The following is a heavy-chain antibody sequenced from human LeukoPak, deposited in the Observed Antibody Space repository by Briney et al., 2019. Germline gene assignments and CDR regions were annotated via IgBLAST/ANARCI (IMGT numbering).Heavy chain of an antibody. CDR2: IYYSGST. Sequence: SETLSLTCTVSGGSISSSSYYWGWIRQPPGKGLEWIGSIYYSGSTYYNPSLKSRVTISVDTSKNQFSLKLSSVTAADTAVYYCARELDYGDPGGDYWGQGTLVTVSS. J-gene: IGHJ4*02. CDR1: GGSISSSSYY. D-gene: IGHD4-17*01. CDR3: ARELDYGDPGGDY. V-gene: IGHV4-39*07.